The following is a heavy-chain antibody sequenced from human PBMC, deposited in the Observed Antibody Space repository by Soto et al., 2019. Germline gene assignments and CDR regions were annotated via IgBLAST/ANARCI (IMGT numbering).Heavy chain of an antibody. Sequence: GGSLRLSCAASGFTFSSYGMHWVRQAPGKGLEWVAVISYDGSNKYYADSVKGRFTISRDISKNTLYLQMNSLRAEDTAVYYCAKARIPAAMGIVYYYYYYMDVWGKGTTVTVSS. D-gene: IGHD2-2*01. V-gene: IGHV3-30*18. CDR3: AKARIPAAMGIVYYYYYYMDV. CDR1: GFTFSSYG. CDR2: ISYDGSNK. J-gene: IGHJ6*03.